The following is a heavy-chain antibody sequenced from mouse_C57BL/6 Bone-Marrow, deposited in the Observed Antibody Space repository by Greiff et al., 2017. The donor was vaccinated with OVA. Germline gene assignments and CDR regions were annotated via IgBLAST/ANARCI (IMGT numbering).Heavy chain of an antibody. D-gene: IGHD1-1*01. V-gene: IGHV5-9-1*02. CDR3: TRDFFTTVVASGMDY. CDR2: ISSGGDYI. Sequence: DVQLVESGEGLVKPGGSLKLSCAASGFTFSSYAMSWVRQTPEKRLEWVAYISSGGDYIYYADTVKGRFTISRDNARNTLYLQMSSLKSEDTAMYYCTRDFFTTVVASGMDYWGQGTSVTVSS. CDR1: GFTFSSYA. J-gene: IGHJ4*01.